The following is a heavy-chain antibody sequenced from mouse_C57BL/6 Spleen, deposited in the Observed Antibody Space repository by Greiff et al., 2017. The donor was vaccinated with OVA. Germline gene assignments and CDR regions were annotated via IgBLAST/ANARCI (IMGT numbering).Heavy chain of an antibody. CDR3: ARSEYRGYDDAEYYFDY. J-gene: IGHJ2*01. V-gene: IGHV1-50*01. CDR1: GYTFTSYW. CDR2: IDPSDSYT. D-gene: IGHD2-2*01. Sequence: QVQLQQPGAELVKPGASVKLSCKASGYTFTSYWMQWVKQRPGQGLEWIGEIDPSDSYTNYNQKFKGKATLTVDTSSSTAYMQLSSLTSEDSAVYYCARSEYRGYDDAEYYFDYWGQGTTLTVSS.